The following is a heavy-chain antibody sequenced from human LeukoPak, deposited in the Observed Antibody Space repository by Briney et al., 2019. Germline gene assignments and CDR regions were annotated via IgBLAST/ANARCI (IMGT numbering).Heavy chain of an antibody. V-gene: IGHV4-59*01. Sequence: SETLSLTCTVSGGSISNYYWSWIRQPPGKGLEYIGFIYHSGSTNHNPSLKSRVTMSVDKSKNQCSLRLTSVTAADTAIYFCARSTQASSTSFDYWGQGTLVTVSS. CDR1: GGSISNYY. CDR3: ARSTQASSTSFDY. D-gene: IGHD6-6*01. J-gene: IGHJ4*02. CDR2: IYHSGST.